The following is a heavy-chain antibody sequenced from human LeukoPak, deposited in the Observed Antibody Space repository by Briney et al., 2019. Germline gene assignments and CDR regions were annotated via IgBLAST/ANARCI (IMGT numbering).Heavy chain of an antibody. CDR1: GYTFTGYY. V-gene: IGHV1-2*02. CDR3: ARAYCSSTSCYVRRTGWFDP. J-gene: IGHJ5*02. Sequence: ASVKVSCKASGYTFTGYYMHWVRQAPGQGLEWMGWINPNSGGTNYAQKFQGRVTMTRDTSISTAYMELSRLRSDDTAVYYCARAYCSSTSCYVRRTGWFDPWGQGTLVFVS. D-gene: IGHD2-2*01. CDR2: INPNSGGT.